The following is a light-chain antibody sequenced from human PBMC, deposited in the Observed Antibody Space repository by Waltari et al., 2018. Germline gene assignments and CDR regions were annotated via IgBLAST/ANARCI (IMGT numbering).Light chain of an antibody. CDR3: QQYNTYWT. J-gene: IGKJ1*01. Sequence: DIQMTQSPSTRSASVGDRVTITCRASQSIIIWLAWYQQRPGKAPKLLIYKASTLKSGVPSRFSGSASGTEFTLTISSLQPDDFATYYCQQYNTYWTFGQGTRVEI. CDR2: KAS. CDR1: QSIIIW. V-gene: IGKV1-5*03.